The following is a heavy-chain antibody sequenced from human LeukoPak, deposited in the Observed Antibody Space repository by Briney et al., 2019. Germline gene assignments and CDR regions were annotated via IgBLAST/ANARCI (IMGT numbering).Heavy chain of an antibody. J-gene: IGHJ4*02. CDR1: GFTFSDHS. CDR3: AKEYCSSTSCSIFDY. D-gene: IGHD2-2*01. CDR2: ISGSGGST. V-gene: IGHV3-23*01. Sequence: PGGSLRLSCAASGFTFSDHSMSWVRQAPGKGLEWVSAISGSGGSTYYADSVKGRFTISRDNSKNTLYLQMNSLRAEDTAVYYCAKEYCSSTSCSIFDYWGQGTLVTVSS.